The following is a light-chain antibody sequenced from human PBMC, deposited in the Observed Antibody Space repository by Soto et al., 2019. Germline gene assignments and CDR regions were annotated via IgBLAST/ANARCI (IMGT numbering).Light chain of an antibody. V-gene: IGLV1-40*01. CDR2: ENA. CDR3: QSYDSSLNVWV. J-gene: IGLJ3*02. Sequence: QSVLTQPPSVSGAPGQRVIISCTGSSSNIGAGADVHWYQQFPGTTPKLLINENANRPSGVPDRFSGFKSGSSASLAITGLQAEDEADYYCQSYDSSLNVWVFGGGTKLTVL. CDR1: SSNIGAGAD.